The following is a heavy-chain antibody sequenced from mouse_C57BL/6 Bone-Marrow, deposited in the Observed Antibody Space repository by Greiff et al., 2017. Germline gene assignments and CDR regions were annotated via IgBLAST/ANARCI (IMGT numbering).Heavy chain of an antibody. Sequence: QVQLQQSGAELVKPGASVKMSCKASGYTFTSYWITWVKQRPGQGLEWIGDIYPGSGSTNYNEKFKSKATLTVDTSSSTAYMQLSSLTSEDSAVYYCARWGLGRGAMDYWGQGTSVTVSS. J-gene: IGHJ4*01. V-gene: IGHV1-55*01. D-gene: IGHD4-1*01. CDR3: ARWGLGRGAMDY. CDR1: GYTFTSYW. CDR2: IYPGSGST.